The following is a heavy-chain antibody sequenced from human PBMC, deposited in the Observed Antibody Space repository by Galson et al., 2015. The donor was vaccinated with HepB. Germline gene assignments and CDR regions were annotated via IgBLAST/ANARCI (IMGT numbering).Heavy chain of an antibody. V-gene: IGHV3-73*01. J-gene: IGHJ4*02. CDR3: VRSGDFSGYSSR. CDR2: IRSKATNYAA. CDR1: GFTFSGSA. D-gene: IGHD6-13*01. Sequence: SLRLSCAASGFTFSGSAIHWVRQASGRGPEWIGHIRSKATNYAALYVPPLKGRFTISRDDSKNMAYLHMRSLKTDDTAVYYCVRSGDFSGYSSRWGQGTLVTVSS.